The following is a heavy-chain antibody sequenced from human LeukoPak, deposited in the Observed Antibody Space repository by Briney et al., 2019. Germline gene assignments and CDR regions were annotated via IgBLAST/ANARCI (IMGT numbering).Heavy chain of an antibody. J-gene: IGHJ3*02. CDR1: GFTFSSYA. CDR3: ARGGIITSYAFEI. CDR2: ISGSGGST. V-gene: IGHV3-23*01. Sequence: PGGSLRLSCAASGFTFSSYAMSWVRQAPGKGLEWVSAISGSGGSTYYADSVKGRFTISRDNAKNSLYLHMDSLRAEDTAVYYCARGGIITSYAFEIWGQGTMVTVSS. D-gene: IGHD6-6*01.